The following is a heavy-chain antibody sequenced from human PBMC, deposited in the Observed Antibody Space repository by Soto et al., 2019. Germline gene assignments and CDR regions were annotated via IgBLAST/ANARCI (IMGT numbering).Heavy chain of an antibody. Sequence: GGSMRLSWTTAGCTFGDYAMSWFRQAQGKGLEWVGFIRSKAYGGTTEYAASVKGRFTFSRDDSKSIAYLQMNSLKIEDTAVYYCTRGREWELLLSHYWGQGTLVTVSS. CDR2: IRSKAYGGTT. D-gene: IGHD1-26*01. CDR3: TRGREWELLLSHY. V-gene: IGHV3-49*03. J-gene: IGHJ4*02. CDR1: GCTFGDYA.